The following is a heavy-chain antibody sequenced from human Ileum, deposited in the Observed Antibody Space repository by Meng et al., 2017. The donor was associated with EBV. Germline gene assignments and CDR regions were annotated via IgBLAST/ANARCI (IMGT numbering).Heavy chain of an antibody. Sequence: QRQLQESGPGLVNPSGTLSLPWPVSGGSISVINWWSWVRQSPEKGLEWIGEMSDSGITHYNPSLKSRVTISADKSNNQFSLKLTSVTSADTAVYFCAKNGEKYFEYWGQGTLVTVSS. CDR2: MSDSGIT. CDR1: GGSISVINW. J-gene: IGHJ4*02. CDR3: AKNGEKYFEY. V-gene: IGHV4-4*02.